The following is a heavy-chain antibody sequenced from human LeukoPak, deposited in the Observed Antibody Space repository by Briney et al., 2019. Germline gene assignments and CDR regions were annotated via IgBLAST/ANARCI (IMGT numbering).Heavy chain of an antibody. CDR3: AKFSGYSYGGSYYFDC. D-gene: IGHD5-18*01. CDR1: GFTFSSYA. V-gene: IGHV3-23*01. Sequence: GGSLRLSCTASGFTFSSYAMSWVRQAPGKGLEWVSAISGSGGSTNYAGSVKGRFTISRDNSKNTLYLHMNSLRAEDTALYFCAKFSGYSYGGSYYFDCWGRGTLVTVSS. J-gene: IGHJ4*02. CDR2: ISGSGGST.